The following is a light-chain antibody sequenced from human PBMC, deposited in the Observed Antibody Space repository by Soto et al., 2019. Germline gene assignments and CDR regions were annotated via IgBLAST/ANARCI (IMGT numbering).Light chain of an antibody. CDR1: LSVLYSSNNKNY. J-gene: IGKJ4*01. V-gene: IGKV4-1*01. Sequence: DIVMTQSPDPLAGSLGERATINCKSSLSVLYSSNNKNYLAWYQQKPGHPPKVLIYWASTRESGVPDRFSGSGSGTDFTLTISSLQAEDVAVYYCQQYYSSPLTFGGGTKVEIK. CDR2: WAS. CDR3: QQYYSSPLT.